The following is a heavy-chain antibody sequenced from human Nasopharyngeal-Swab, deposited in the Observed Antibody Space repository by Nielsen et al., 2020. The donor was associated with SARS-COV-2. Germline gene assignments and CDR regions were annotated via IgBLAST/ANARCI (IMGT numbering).Heavy chain of an antibody. CDR2: IYPGDSDT. CDR1: GYSFTSYW. V-gene: IGHV5-51*01. J-gene: IGHJ4*02. CDR3: ARLVSTTVTTTYFDY. Sequence: KVSCKGSGYSFTSYWIGWVRQMPGKGLEWMGIIYPGDSDTRYSPSFQGQVTISAAKSISTAYLQWSSLKASDTAMYYCARLVSTTVTTTYFDYWGQGTLVTVSS. D-gene: IGHD4-17*01.